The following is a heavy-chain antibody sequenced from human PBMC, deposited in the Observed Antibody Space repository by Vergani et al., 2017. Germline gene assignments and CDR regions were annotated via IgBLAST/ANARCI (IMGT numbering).Heavy chain of an antibody. Sequence: QVQLQESGPGLVRPSEILSLTCTVSGGSLSGYYWNWIRQTPGEGLEWIGYVEDSGYFNYNPSLKTRVSMSSDSSNNQFSLMLSSVTVADTAVYYCARSIVSRNPPDYFDNWGQGTLVTVSS. D-gene: IGHD1-14*01. CDR3: ARSIVSRNPPDYFDN. CDR1: GGSLSGYY. J-gene: IGHJ4*02. CDR2: VEDSGYF. V-gene: IGHV4-59*01.